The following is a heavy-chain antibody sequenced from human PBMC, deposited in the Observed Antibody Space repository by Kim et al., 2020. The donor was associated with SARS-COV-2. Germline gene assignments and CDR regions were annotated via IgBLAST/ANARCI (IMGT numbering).Heavy chain of an antibody. CDR3: ARGDQWELGFDAFDI. D-gene: IGHD1-26*01. V-gene: IGHV1-69*01. Sequence: QKVQGRVTMTADESTSTAYMELSSLRSEDTAVYYCARGDQWELGFDAFDIWGQGTMVTVSS. J-gene: IGHJ3*02.